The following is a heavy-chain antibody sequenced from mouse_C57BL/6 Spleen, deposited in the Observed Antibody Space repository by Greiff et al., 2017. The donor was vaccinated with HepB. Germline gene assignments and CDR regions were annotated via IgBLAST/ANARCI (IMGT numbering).Heavy chain of an antibody. J-gene: IGHJ3*01. CDR1: GFTFSSYA. V-gene: IGHV5S21*01. CDR2: ISSGGDYI. Sequence: EVMLVESGEGLVKPGGSLKLSCAASGFTFSSYAMSWVRQTPEKRLEWVAYISSGGDYIYYADTVKGRFTISRDNARNTLYLQMSSLKSEDTAMYYYTRGDGNLAWFAYWGQGTLVTVSA. CDR3: TRGDGNLAWFAY. D-gene: IGHD2-1*01.